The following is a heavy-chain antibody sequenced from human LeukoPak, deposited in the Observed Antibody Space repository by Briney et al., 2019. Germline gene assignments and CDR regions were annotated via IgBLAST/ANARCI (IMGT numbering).Heavy chain of an antibody. CDR1: GGSISSYY. D-gene: IGHD3-10*01. J-gene: IGHJ6*03. CDR3: ARREDYYGSGSPDGYYYYYYYMDV. V-gene: IGHV4-4*09. CDR2: IYTSGST. Sequence: SETLSLTCTVSGGSISSYYWSWIRQPPGKGLEWIGYIYTSGSTNYNPSLKSRVTISVDTSKSQFSLKLSSVTAADTAVYYCARREDYYGSGSPDGYYYYYYYMDVWGKGTTVTVSS.